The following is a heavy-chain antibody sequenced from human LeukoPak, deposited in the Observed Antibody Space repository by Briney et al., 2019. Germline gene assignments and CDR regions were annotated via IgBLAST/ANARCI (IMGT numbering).Heavy chain of an antibody. CDR3: ARDSGSCMDF. D-gene: IGHD1-26*01. J-gene: IGHJ6*02. V-gene: IGHV4-39*07. CDR1: GGSISSSSYY. CDR2: IYYSGST. Sequence: SETLSLTCTVSGGSISSSSYYWGWIRQPPGKGLEWIGSIYYSGSTYYNPSLKSRVTISVDTSKNQFSLKLSSVTAADTAVYYCARDSGSCMDFWGQGTTVTVSS.